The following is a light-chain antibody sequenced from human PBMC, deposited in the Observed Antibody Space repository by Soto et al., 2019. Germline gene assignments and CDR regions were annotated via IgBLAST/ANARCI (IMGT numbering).Light chain of an antibody. Sequence: QTVVTQPPSASGTPGQRVTISCSGGSTNIGNNLVYWYQQLPGTAPKLLIYRTDRRPSGVPERISGSESGSSASLAISGLRSEDEADYYCAAWDDSLSAVLFGGGTQLTVL. CDR2: RTD. CDR3: AAWDDSLSAVL. V-gene: IGLV1-47*01. J-gene: IGLJ2*01. CDR1: STNIGNNL.